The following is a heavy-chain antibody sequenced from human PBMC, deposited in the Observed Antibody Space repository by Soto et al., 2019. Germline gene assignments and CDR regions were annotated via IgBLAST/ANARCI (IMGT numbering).Heavy chain of an antibody. D-gene: IGHD2-15*01. CDR3: TRAGRGAVVVGDLGYFYYGMDV. J-gene: IGHJ6*02. V-gene: IGHV3-74*01. Sequence: PGGSLRLSCAASGFIFSSYWMHWVRQAPGKGPVWVARINGDGRNTRYTDSVKGRFTISRDNAKNTLYRQMDSLRAEDTAVYYCTRAGRGAVVVGDLGYFYYGMDVWGQGTTVTVSS. CDR1: GFIFSSYW. CDR2: INGDGRNT.